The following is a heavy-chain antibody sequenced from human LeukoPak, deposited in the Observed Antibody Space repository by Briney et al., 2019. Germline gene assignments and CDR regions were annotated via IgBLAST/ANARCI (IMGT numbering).Heavy chain of an antibody. V-gene: IGHV3-9*01. Sequence: GRSLSLSCAASGFTFDDYAMHRVRQAPGKGLEWVSGISWNSGSIGYADSVKGRFTISRDNAKNSLYLQMNSLRAEDTALYYCAKDQGSYGDYDYFDYWGQGTLVTVSS. J-gene: IGHJ4*02. CDR3: AKDQGSYGDYDYFDY. D-gene: IGHD4-17*01. CDR2: ISWNSGSI. CDR1: GFTFDDYA.